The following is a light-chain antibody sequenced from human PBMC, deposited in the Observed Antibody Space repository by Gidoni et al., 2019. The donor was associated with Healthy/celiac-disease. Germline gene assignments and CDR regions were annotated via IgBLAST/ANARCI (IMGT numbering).Light chain of an antibody. CDR2: GKN. J-gene: IGLJ3*02. Sequence: SSELTQDPAVSVAFGQTVRITCQGDSLRSYYASWYQQKPGQAPVLVIYGKNNRPSGIPDRFSGSSSGNTASLTITGAQAEDEADYYCNSRDSSGNRSLVFGGGTKLTVL. V-gene: IGLV3-19*01. CDR3: NSRDSSGNRSLV. CDR1: SLRSYY.